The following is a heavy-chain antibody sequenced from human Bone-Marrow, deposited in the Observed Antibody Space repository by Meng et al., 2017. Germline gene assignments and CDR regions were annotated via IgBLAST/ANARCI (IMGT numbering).Heavy chain of an antibody. J-gene: IGHJ4*02. CDR3: ARGVVGAPSD. CDR1: GYTFTGHY. Sequence: QVQLGQSGAEVKKPGAAVKVSCKASGYTFTGHYMHWVRQAPGKGLEWMGRINPNSGGTNYAQKFQGRVTMTRDTSISTAYMELSRLRSDDTAVYYCARGVVGAPSDWGQGTLVTVSS. D-gene: IGHD1-26*01. V-gene: IGHV1-2*06. CDR2: INPNSGGT.